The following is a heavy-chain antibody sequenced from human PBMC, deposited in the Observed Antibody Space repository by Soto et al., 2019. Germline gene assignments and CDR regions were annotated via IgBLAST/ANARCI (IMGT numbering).Heavy chain of an antibody. CDR1: GGSIDSSRW. CDR2: GYHSGST. D-gene: IGHD2-2*01. CDR3: AAGCFSSSCPRGGWLDP. Sequence: QVQLQESGPGLVKPSGTLSLTCAVSGGSIDSSRWWNWVRQSPGKGLEWLGEGYHSGSTNYNPSLKSRLTISVDKSKSQFSLNLRSVTAADTAMYYCAAGCFSSSCPRGGWLDPWGQGTVVTVSS. V-gene: IGHV4-4*02. J-gene: IGHJ5*02.